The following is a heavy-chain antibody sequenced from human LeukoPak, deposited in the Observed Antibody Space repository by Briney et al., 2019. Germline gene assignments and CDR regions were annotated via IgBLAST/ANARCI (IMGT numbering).Heavy chain of an antibody. CDR2: IYHSGST. CDR3: ARNLQVVAIKPHYGMDV. V-gene: IGHV4-38-2*02. Sequence: SETLSLTCTVSGYSISSGYYWGWIRQPPGKGLEWIGSIYHSGSTYYNPSLKSRVTISVDTSKNQFSLKLSSVTAADTAVYYCARNLQVVAIKPHYGMDVWGQGTTVTVSS. D-gene: IGHD2-15*01. J-gene: IGHJ6*02. CDR1: GYSISSGYY.